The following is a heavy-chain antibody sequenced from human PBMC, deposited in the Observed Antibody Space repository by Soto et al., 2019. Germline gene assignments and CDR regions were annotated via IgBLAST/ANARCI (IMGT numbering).Heavy chain of an antibody. CDR1: GFTFSSYG. J-gene: IGHJ6*02. CDR2: ISYDGSNK. Sequence: PGGSLRLSCVASGFTFSSYGMPWVRQAPGKGLEWVAVISYDGSNKYYADSVKGRFTISRDNSKNTLYLQMNSLRAEDTAVYYCAKDWRYDSSGPLLRYYGMDVWGQGTTVTVSS. D-gene: IGHD3-22*01. V-gene: IGHV3-30*18. CDR3: AKDWRYDSSGPLLRYYGMDV.